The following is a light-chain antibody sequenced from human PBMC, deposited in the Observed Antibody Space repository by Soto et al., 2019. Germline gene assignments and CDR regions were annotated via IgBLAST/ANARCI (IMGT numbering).Light chain of an antibody. CDR1: SSDVGSYNL. V-gene: IGLV2-23*01. CDR3: CSYAGSSAV. J-gene: IGLJ2*01. Sequence: QSALTQPASVSGSPGQSITISCTGTSSDVGSYNLVSWYQQHPGKAPKLMIYEGSKRPSGVSYRFSGSKSGNTASLTSSGLQDEDEADYYCCSYAGSSAVFGGGTKLTVL. CDR2: EGS.